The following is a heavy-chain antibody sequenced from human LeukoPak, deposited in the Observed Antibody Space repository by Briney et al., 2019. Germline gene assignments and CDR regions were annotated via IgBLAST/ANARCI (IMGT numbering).Heavy chain of an antibody. Sequence: PGGSLRLSCAASGFTFSSYAMHWVRQAPGKGLEWVAVISYDESNKYYADSVKGRFTISRDNAKNSLYLQMNSLRAEDTAVYYCASIGFRRVVPPDYWGQGTLVTVSS. CDR1: GFTFSSYA. J-gene: IGHJ4*02. V-gene: IGHV3-30-3*01. CDR2: ISYDESNK. D-gene: IGHD3-3*01. CDR3: ASIGFRRVVPPDY.